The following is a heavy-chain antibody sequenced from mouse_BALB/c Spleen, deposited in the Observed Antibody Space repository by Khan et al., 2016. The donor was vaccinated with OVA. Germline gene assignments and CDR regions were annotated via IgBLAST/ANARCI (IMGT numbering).Heavy chain of an antibody. V-gene: IGHV3-8*02. CDR3: ARATYRYAFAY. J-gene: IGHJ3*01. CDR2: MIYTGYT. Sequence: VQLKESGPSLVKPSQTLSLTCSVTGDSITSGYWSWIRKFPGNKLEYMGYMIYTGYTDYNPSLKSRLAITRQTAEKQYELQWNAVTTEDTATYYCARATYRYAFAYWGQGTLVTVSA. D-gene: IGHD2-14*01. CDR1: GDSITSGY.